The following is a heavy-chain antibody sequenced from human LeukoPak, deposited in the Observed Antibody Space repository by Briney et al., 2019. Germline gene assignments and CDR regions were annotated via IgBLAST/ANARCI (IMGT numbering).Heavy chain of an antibody. V-gene: IGHV3-48*03. J-gene: IGHJ4*02. CDR3: ARRYCSSTSCLLDY. D-gene: IGHD2-2*01. CDR1: GFTFSSYE. Sequence: GGSLRLSCAASGFTFSSYEMNWVRQAPGKGLEWVAYISSSGSTMYYADSVKGRFTISRDNAKNSLYLQMNSLRAEDTAVYYCARRYCSSTSCLLDYWGQGTLVTVSS. CDR2: ISSSGSTM.